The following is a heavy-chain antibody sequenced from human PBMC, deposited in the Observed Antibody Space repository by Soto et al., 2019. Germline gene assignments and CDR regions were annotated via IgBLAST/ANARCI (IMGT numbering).Heavy chain of an antibody. Sequence: QVQLVQSGAEVKKPGASVKVSCKASGYTFTSYGISWVRQAPGQGLEWMGWISAYNGNTNYAQKLQGRVTMTTDTATSTAYMELRSLRADDTAVDYCARGNTMVRGVILYYFDYVGQGTLVTVTS. D-gene: IGHD3-10*01. CDR3: ARGNTMVRGVILYYFDY. CDR2: ISAYNGNT. CDR1: GYTFTSYG. J-gene: IGHJ4*02. V-gene: IGHV1-18*01.